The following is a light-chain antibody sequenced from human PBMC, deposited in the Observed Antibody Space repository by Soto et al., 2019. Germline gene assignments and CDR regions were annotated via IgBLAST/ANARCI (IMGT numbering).Light chain of an antibody. V-gene: IGKV1-5*01. CDR2: DSS. CDR3: QQYDSYSWT. Sequence: DIQMTQSPSTLSASFGDRVTITFLASQTISNWLAWYQQKPGKAPKLLIYDSSNLESGVPSRFSGSGSGTEFTLTISSLQPDDFATYSCQQYDSYSWTFGQGTKVDI. CDR1: QTISNW. J-gene: IGKJ1*01.